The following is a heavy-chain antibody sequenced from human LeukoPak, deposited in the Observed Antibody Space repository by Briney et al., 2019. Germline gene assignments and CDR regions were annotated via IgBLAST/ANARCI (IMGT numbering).Heavy chain of an antibody. CDR1: GGSISSGGYY. CDR3: AAVMNPYCGGDCYPTDAFDI. D-gene: IGHD2-21*02. Sequence: SETLSLTCTVPGGSISSGGYYWSWIRQHPGKGLEWIGYIYYSGSTYYNPSLKSRVTISVDTSKNQFSLKLSSVTAADTAVYYCAAVMNPYCGGDCYPTDAFDIWGQGTMVTVSS. V-gene: IGHV4-31*03. J-gene: IGHJ3*02. CDR2: IYYSGST.